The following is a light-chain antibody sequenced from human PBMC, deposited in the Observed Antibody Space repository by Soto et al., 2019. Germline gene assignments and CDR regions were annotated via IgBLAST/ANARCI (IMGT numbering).Light chain of an antibody. Sequence: DIQMTQSPSTLSASVGDRVTITCRASQNINNGMAWYQQKPGKAPKFLIYDASTLESGVPSRFSGSGFGTEFSLTISSLQPDDFGSYYCQHMRTFGQGTKVDIK. CDR3: QHMRT. V-gene: IGKV1-5*01. CDR1: QNINNG. J-gene: IGKJ1*01. CDR2: DAS.